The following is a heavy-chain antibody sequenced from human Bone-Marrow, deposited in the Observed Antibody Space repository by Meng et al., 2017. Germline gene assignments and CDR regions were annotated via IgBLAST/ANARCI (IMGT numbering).Heavy chain of an antibody. CDR3: ARGRKSTAGWIQLWKLAY. D-gene: IGHD5-18*01. Sequence: QGQLPQWCEGLLKPSVTLSLPCAVSGGSCRGYYWSWIRQPPGKGLEWIGEINHSGSTNYNPSLKSRVTISVDTSKNQFSRKLSSVTAADTAVYYCARGRKSTAGWIQLWKLAYWGQGTLVTVSS. CDR1: GGSCRGYY. J-gene: IGHJ4*02. V-gene: IGHV4-34*01. CDR2: INHSGST.